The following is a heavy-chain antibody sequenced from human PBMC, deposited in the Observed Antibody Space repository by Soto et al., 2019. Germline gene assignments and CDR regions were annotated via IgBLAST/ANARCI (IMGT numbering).Heavy chain of an antibody. V-gene: IGHV1-3*04. CDR3: ARRRERYFDY. J-gene: IGHJ4*02. CDR2: INIGNGNT. CDR1: GYTFTNNA. Sequence: GASVKVSCKASGYTFTNNAIHWVRQAPGQRLEWMGWINIGNGNTKYSQKFQGRVTITRDTSASTAYMELRSLRSEDTAAYYCARRRERYFDYWGQGTLVTVSS.